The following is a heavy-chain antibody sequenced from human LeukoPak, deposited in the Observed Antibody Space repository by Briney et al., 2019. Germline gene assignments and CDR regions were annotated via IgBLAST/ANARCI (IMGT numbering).Heavy chain of an antibody. V-gene: IGHV4-61*02. J-gene: IGHJ5*02. Sequence: SETLSLTCSVSGGSISSGSYYWSWIRQPAGKGLEWIGRIYTSGSTNYNPSLKSRVTISADTSKNQSSLKLSSVTAADTAVYYCARAVTIFGVVTRARFDPWGQGTLVTVSS. CDR2: IYTSGST. CDR1: GGSISSGSYY. D-gene: IGHD3-3*01. CDR3: ARAVTIFGVVTRARFDP.